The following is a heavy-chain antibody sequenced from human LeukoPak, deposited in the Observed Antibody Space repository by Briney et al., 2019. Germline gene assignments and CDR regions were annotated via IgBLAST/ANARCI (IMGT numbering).Heavy chain of an antibody. Sequence: PSETLSLTCTVSGGSISSGGYYWSWIRQHPGKGLEWIGYIYYSGSTYYNPSLKSRVTISVDTSKNQFSLKLSSVTAADTAVYYCARRNCPINGSCPIDAFDIWGQGTMVTVSS. CDR2: IYYSGST. CDR1: GGSISSGGYY. D-gene: IGHD2-15*01. J-gene: IGHJ3*02. CDR3: ARRNCPINGSCPIDAFDI. V-gene: IGHV4-31*03.